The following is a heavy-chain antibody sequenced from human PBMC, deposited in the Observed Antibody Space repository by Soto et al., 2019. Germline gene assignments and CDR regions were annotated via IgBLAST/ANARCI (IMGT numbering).Heavy chain of an antibody. CDR2: ISGSGDRT. Sequence: GGSLRLSCAVSGFTFRTYVMSWVRQVPGKGLEWVAAISGSGDRTYYADSVKGRFTISRDNSKNTLFLQMNSLRAEDTAVYYWAKQFFGSWGQGTPVTVSS. J-gene: IGHJ4*02. CDR3: AKQFFGS. V-gene: IGHV3-23*01. CDR1: GFTFRTYV.